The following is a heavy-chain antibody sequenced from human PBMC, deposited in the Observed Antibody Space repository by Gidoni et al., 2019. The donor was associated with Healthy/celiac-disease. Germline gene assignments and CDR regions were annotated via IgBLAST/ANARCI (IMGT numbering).Heavy chain of an antibody. D-gene: IGHD6-13*01. V-gene: IGHV1-46*01. CDR2: INPSGGST. Sequence: QVQLVQSGAAVKKPGASVKVSCTASGYTFTSYSMHWLRQAPGQGLEWMGIINPSGGSTSYAQKFQGRVTMTRDTSTSTVYMELSSLRSEDTAVYYCARGYSSSWLIYWGQGTLVTVSS. J-gene: IGHJ4*02. CDR3: ARGYSSSWLIY. CDR1: GYTFTSYS.